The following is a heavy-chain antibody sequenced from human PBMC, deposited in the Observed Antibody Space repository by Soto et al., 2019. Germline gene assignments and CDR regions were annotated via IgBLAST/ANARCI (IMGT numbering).Heavy chain of an antibody. J-gene: IGHJ6*02. V-gene: IGHV4-59*01. CDR3: ARGHCSGGSCYHYYYYGMDV. Sequence: SETLSLTCTVSGGSISSYYWSWIRQPPGKGLEWIGYIYYSGSTNYNPSLKSRVTISVDTSKNQFSLKLSSVTAADTAVYYCARGHCSGGSCYHYYYYGMDVWGQGTTVTVSS. CDR1: GGSISSYY. D-gene: IGHD2-15*01. CDR2: IYYSGST.